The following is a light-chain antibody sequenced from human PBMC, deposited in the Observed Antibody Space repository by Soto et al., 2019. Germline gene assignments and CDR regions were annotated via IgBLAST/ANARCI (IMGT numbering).Light chain of an antibody. CDR2: DNN. Sequence: QAVVTQPPSVSAAPGQKVTISCSGSSSNIANNYVSWYQQLPGTAPKLLIYDNNKRPSGIPDRFSGSKSGTSATLGITGLQTGDEADYYCGTWDTSLIAGVFGGGTKLTVL. CDR1: SSNIANNY. J-gene: IGLJ2*01. CDR3: GTWDTSLIAGV. V-gene: IGLV1-51*01.